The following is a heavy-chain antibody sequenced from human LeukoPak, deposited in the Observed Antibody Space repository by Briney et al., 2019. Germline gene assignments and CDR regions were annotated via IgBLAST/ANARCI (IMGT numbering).Heavy chain of an antibody. D-gene: IGHD3-16*01. J-gene: IGHJ6*02. CDR2: IKQDGSKK. Sequence: PGGSLRLSCVASGFPFSSYWMTWVRQAPGKGLEWVANIKQDGSKKSYVDSVKGRFTISRDNAQNSLYLQMSNLRAEDTAVYFCARGGGLDVWGQGATVTVSS. CDR1: GFPFSSYW. V-gene: IGHV3-7*03. CDR3: ARGGGLDV.